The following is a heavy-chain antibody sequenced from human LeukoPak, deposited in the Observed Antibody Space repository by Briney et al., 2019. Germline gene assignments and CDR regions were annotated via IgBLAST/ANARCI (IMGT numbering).Heavy chain of an antibody. CDR1: GGSVSSGGYY. D-gene: IGHD6-13*01. Sequence: PSETLSLTCTVSGGSVSSGGYYWSWVRQPPGKGLEWIGDIYRSGSTYYNPSLKSRVTISVDRSKNQFSLKVSSVTAADTAVYYCARGFSITADRRPTRFDPWGQGTLVTVSS. CDR2: IYRSGST. V-gene: IGHV4-30-2*01. CDR3: ARGFSITADRRPTRFDP. J-gene: IGHJ5*02.